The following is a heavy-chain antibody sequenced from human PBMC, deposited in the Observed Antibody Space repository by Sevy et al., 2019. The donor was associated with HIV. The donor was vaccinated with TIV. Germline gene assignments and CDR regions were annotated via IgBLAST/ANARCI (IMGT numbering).Heavy chain of an antibody. Sequence: ASVKVSCKASGGTFSSDAISWVRQAPGQGLEWMGGIIPMFGTANYAQKFQRRVTITADESTSTSNMELSSLRSEDTAVYYCARGVTMIRGGGYYFDYWGQGTLVTVSS. V-gene: IGHV1-69*13. CDR3: ARGVTMIRGGGYYFDY. CDR1: GGTFSSDA. CDR2: IIPMFGTA. D-gene: IGHD3-22*01. J-gene: IGHJ4*02.